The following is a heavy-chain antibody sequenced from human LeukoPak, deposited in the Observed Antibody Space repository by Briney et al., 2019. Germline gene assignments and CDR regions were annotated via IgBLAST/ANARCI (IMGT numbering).Heavy chain of an antibody. J-gene: IGHJ4*02. Sequence: QPGGSLRLSCAASGFTVSSNYMSWVRQAPGKGLEWVSVIYSGGSTYYADSVKGRFTISRQNSKNTLDLQMNSLRPEDTAVYYCARDMISVSDSSGYYNYWGQGTLVTVSS. CDR3: ARDMISVSDSSGYYNY. V-gene: IGHV3-53*04. D-gene: IGHD3-22*01. CDR2: IYSGGST. CDR1: GFTVSSNY.